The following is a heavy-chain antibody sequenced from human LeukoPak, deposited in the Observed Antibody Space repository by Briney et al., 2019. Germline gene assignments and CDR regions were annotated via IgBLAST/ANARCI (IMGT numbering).Heavy chain of an antibody. CDR1: GYTFTNYT. D-gene: IGHD5-18*01. V-gene: IGHV1-69*13. CDR2: IIPIFGTA. J-gene: IGHJ4*02. Sequence: ASVKVSYKASGYTFTNYTINWVRQAPGQGLEWMGGIIPIFGTANYAQKFQGRVTITADESTSTAYMELSSLRSEDTAVYYCARLSVGYSYDNWGQGTLVTVSS. CDR3: ARLSVGYSYDN.